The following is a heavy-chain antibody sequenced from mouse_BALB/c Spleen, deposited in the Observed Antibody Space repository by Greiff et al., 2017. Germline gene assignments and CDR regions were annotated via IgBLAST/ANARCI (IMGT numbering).Heavy chain of an antibody. CDR2: IWAGGST. Sequence: VKLMESGPGLVAPSQSLSITCTVSGFSLTSYGVHWVRQPPGKGLEWLGVIWAGGSTNYNSALMSRLSISKDNSKSQVFLKMNSLQTDDTAMYYCARGLRRDFFDYWGQGTTLTVSS. CDR1: GFSLTSYG. CDR3: ARGLRRDFFDY. V-gene: IGHV2-9*02. J-gene: IGHJ2*01. D-gene: IGHD2-4*01.